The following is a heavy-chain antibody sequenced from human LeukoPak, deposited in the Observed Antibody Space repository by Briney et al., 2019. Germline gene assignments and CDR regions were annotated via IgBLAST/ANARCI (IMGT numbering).Heavy chain of an antibody. Sequence: GASVKVSCKVSGYTLTELSMHWVRQATGQGLEWMGWMNPNSGNTGYAQKFQGRVTMTRNTSISTAYMELSSLRSEDTAVYYCATPGYGDYEGYWGQGTLVTVSS. CDR1: GYTLTELS. CDR2: MNPNSGNT. D-gene: IGHD4-17*01. J-gene: IGHJ4*02. V-gene: IGHV1-8*01. CDR3: ATPGYGDYEGY.